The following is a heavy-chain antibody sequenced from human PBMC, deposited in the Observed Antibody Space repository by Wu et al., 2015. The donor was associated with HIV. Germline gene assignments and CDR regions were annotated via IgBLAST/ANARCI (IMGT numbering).Heavy chain of an antibody. CDR1: GYTFTSYG. CDR2: ISAYNGNT. J-gene: IGHJ5*02. CDR3: ARQGPYCSSTSCYKGGEGTPNWFDP. D-gene: IGHD2-2*02. Sequence: QVQLVQSGAEVKKPGASVKVSCKASGYTFTSYGISWVRQAPGQGLEWMGWISAYNGNTNYAQKLQGRVTMTTDTSTSTAYMELRSLRSDDTAVYYCARQGPYCSSTSCYKGGEGTPNWFDPGAREPWSPSPQ. V-gene: IGHV1-18*01.